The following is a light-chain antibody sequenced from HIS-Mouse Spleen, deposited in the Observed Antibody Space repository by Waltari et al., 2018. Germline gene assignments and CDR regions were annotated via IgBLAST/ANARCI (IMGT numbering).Light chain of an antibody. J-gene: IGLJ2*01. Sequence: NFMLTQPHSVSESQGKTVTISCTGSRGSCASHYVQWYQQRPGSAPTTVIYEDNQRPSGVPDRFSGSIDSSSNSASLTISGLKTEDEADYYCQSYDSSNVVFGGGTKLTVL. CDR3: QSYDSSNVV. V-gene: IGLV6-57*02. CDR2: EDN. CDR1: RGSCASHY.